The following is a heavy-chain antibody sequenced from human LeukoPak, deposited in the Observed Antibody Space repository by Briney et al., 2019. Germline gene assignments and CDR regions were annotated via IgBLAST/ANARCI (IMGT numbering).Heavy chain of an antibody. D-gene: IGHD3-22*01. CDR2: IISAFGTA. CDR3: ASEGNYDSSSYSRYNYYYMDV. J-gene: IGHJ6*03. CDR1: GGTFSSYS. V-gene: IGHV1-69*05. Sequence: GASVKVSCKGSGGTFSSYSISWVRQAPGQGLEWMGGIISAFGTAHYAQKFQGRVTFTTDESTTTAYMELRSLRSEDTAVYYCASEGNYDSSSYSRYNYYYMDVWGKGTAVTVSS.